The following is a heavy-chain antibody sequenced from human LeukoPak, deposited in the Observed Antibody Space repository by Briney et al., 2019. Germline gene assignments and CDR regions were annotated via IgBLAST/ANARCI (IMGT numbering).Heavy chain of an antibody. V-gene: IGHV3-21*01. Sequence: PGGSLRLSCAASGFTFSSYSMNWVRQAPGKGLEWVSSISSSSSYIYYADTVKGRFTISRDNAKNSLYLQMNSLRAEDTAVYYCARGGGYCSSTSCDGYWGQGTLVTVSS. CDR2: ISSSSSYI. CDR1: GFTFSSYS. CDR3: ARGGGYCSSTSCDGY. J-gene: IGHJ4*02. D-gene: IGHD2-2*01.